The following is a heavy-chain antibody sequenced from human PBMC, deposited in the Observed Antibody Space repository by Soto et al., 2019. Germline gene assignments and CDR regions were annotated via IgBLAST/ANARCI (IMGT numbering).Heavy chain of an antibody. CDR3: ASVPYGDPFDY. CDR2: ISSSGSTM. J-gene: IGHJ4*02. V-gene: IGHV3-48*03. CDR1: GFTFSSYE. D-gene: IGHD4-17*01. Sequence: VGSLRLSCAASGFTFSSYEMNWVRQAPGKGLEWVSYISSSGSTMYYADSVKGRFTISRDNAKNSLYLQMNSLRAEDTAVYYCASVPYGDPFDYWGQGTLVTVSS.